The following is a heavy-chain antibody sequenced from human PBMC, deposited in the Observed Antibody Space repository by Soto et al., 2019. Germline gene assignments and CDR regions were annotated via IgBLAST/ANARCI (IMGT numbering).Heavy chain of an antibody. V-gene: IGHV3-33*01. D-gene: IGHD3-3*01. Sequence: QVQLVESGGGVVQPGRSLRLSCAASGFTFSSYGMHWVRQAPGKGLEWVAVIWYDGSNKYYADSVKGRFTISRDNSKNTLYLQMNSLRAEDTAVYYCAREGFYYDFWSGYYTGGGAFDIWGQGTMVTVSS. CDR2: IWYDGSNK. CDR1: GFTFSSYG. J-gene: IGHJ3*02. CDR3: AREGFYYDFWSGYYTGGGAFDI.